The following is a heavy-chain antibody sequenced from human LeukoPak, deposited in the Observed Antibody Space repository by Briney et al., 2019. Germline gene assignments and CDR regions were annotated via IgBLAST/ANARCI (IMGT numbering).Heavy chain of an antibody. CDR1: GGSISSSNW. D-gene: IGHD3-10*01. V-gene: IGHV4-4*02. CDR2: IYHSGST. J-gene: IGHJ4*02. CDR3: ARGTYYYGSGSGDYFAY. Sequence: SGTLSLTCAVSGGSISSSNWWSWVRQPPGKGLEWIGEIYHSGSTNYNPSLKSRVTISVDKSKNQFSLKLSSVTAADTAVYYCARGTYYYGSGSGDYFAYWGQGTLVTVSS.